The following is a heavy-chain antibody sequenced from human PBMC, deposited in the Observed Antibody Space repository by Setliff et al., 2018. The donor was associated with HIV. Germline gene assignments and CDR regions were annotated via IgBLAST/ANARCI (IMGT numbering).Heavy chain of an antibody. D-gene: IGHD3-22*01. CDR1: GYTFSNYD. J-gene: IGHJ6*03. CDR2: MNPDSRNT. V-gene: IGHV1-8*02. CDR3: ARARTDYNDRRRRSHYYIDV. Sequence: GASVKVSCKPSGYTFSNYDINWVRQAAGQGLEWMGWMNPDSRNTGYAQRCEGRVTLTWDTSISTAYLELNHLKSDDTAVYYCARARTDYNDRRRRSHYYIDVWARGATVTVSS.